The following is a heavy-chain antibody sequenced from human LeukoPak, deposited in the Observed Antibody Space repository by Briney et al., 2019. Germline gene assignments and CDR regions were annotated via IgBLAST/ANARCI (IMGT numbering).Heavy chain of an antibody. Sequence: PSGTLSLTCAVNGASISDRSWWTWVRPSPGKGLEWIGEIYGDNTNYNPSLKSRVNISLDKSKSQFSLKLTSLTAADTAVYYCVLGFGAILLQDWGQGALVTVSP. CDR1: GASISDRSW. V-gene: IGHV4-4*02. CDR3: VLGFGAILLQD. CDR2: IYGDNT. D-gene: IGHD3-10*01. J-gene: IGHJ4*02.